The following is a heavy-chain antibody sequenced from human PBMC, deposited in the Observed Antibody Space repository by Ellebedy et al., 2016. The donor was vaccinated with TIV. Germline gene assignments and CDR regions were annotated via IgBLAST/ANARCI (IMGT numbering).Heavy chain of an antibody. Sequence: ASVKVSCXTSGYSFTDYHMHWVRQAPGQGLEWMGWINANSGGTNYAQKFQGRVTMTRDTSISTAYMELSRLRSDDTAVYYCARAPISGTTDFDYWGQGTLVTVSS. CDR3: ARAPISGTTDFDY. D-gene: IGHD1-20*01. V-gene: IGHV1-2*02. CDR2: INANSGGT. CDR1: GYSFTDYH. J-gene: IGHJ4*02.